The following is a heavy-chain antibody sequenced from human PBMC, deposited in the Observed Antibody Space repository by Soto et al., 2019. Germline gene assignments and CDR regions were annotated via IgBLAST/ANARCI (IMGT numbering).Heavy chain of an antibody. CDR1: GASISSSSYY. Sequence: SETLSLTCSVSGASISSSSYYWGWIRQPPGKGLEWIGTIHYSGSTYYNSSLKSRVTISVDLSKNQFFMRLSSVTATDTSLYYCARYSTGWYDYFDYWGHGTLVTVSS. V-gene: IGHV4-39*01. D-gene: IGHD6-19*01. J-gene: IGHJ4*01. CDR2: IHYSGST. CDR3: ARYSTGWYDYFDY.